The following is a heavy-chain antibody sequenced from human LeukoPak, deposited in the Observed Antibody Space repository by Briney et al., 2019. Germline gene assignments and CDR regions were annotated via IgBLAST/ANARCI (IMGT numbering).Heavy chain of an antibody. CDR2: ISFSGSST. V-gene: IGHV3-23*01. CDR1: GFTFSSYA. CDR3: ARGYCSSTSCHVARHFEY. J-gene: IGHJ4*02. D-gene: IGHD2-2*01. Sequence: GGSLRLSCAASGFTFSSYAMSWVRQAPGTGLEWVSAISFSGSSTYSADSVKGRFTISRDNAKNSLYLQMNSLREEDTAVYYCARGYCSSTSCHVARHFEYWGQGTLVTVSS.